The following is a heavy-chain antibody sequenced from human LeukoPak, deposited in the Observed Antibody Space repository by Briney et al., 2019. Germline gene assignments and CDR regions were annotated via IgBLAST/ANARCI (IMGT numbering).Heavy chain of an antibody. CDR2: ISYDGGIK. CDR3: AREAAVRGHAGSTSGLDY. Sequence: GGSLRLSCSVAGFAFGDFSAQWVRQAPGKGLEWVALISYDGGIKYYGDSVKGRFTISRDNSKNTLYLQMNSLRAEDTAVYYCAREAAVRGHAGSTSGLDYWGQGSLVIASS. J-gene: IGHJ4*02. CDR1: GFAFGDFS. V-gene: IGHV3-30*01. D-gene: IGHD6-25*01.